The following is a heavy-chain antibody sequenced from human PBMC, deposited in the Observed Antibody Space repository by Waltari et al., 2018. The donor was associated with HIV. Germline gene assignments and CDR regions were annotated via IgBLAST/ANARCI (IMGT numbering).Heavy chain of an antibody. D-gene: IGHD2-15*01. J-gene: IGHJ5*02. Sequence: EVQLVESGGGLVKPWGSLRLSCAACGFSVSGRSISGVRQAPGKGLEWVSSIDSGNSYLNYADSVRGRFTISRDNAKNSLFLQLNSLRVEDTAFYYCARFDGGGSGVYHWGQGTLVTVSS. V-gene: IGHV3-21*01. CDR2: IDSGNSYL. CDR3: ARFDGGGSGVYH. CDR1: GFSVSGRS.